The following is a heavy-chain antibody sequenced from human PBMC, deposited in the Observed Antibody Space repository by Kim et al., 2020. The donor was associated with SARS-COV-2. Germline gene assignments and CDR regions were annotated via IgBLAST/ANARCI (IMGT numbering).Heavy chain of an antibody. D-gene: IGHD6-13*01. CDR2: ISSSSSYT. CDR3: ATWGAYSSSWLRAADDY. Sequence: GGSLRLSCAASGFTFSDYYMSWIRQAPGKGLEWVSYISSSSSYTNYADSVKGRFTISRDNAKNSLYLQMNSLRAEDTAVYYCATWGAYSSSWLRAADDYWGQGTLVTVSS. J-gene: IGHJ4*02. CDR1: GFTFSDYY. V-gene: IGHV3-11*03.